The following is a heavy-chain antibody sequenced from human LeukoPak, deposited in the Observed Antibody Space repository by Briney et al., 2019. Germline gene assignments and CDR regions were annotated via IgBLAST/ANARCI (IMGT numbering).Heavy chain of an antibody. J-gene: IGHJ4*02. D-gene: IGHD4-17*01. CDR1: GGSISSTHW. Sequence: PSETLSLTCAVSGGSISSTHWWSWVRQPPRKGLEWIGEIFQSGRTNYNPSLKSRVTISVDKSRNQFSLKLSSVTAADTAVYYCARVPAFYYGDYWTSSNYFDYWGQGTLVTVSS. CDR2: IFQSGRT. CDR3: ARVPAFYYGDYWTSSNYFDY. V-gene: IGHV4-4*02.